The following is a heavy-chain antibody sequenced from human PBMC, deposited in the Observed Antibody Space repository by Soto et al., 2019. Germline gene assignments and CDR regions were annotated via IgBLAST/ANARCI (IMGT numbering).Heavy chain of an antibody. D-gene: IGHD3-16*01. V-gene: IGHV4-30-4*01. CDR1: GGSISSGDYY. CDR2: IYYSGST. CDR3: ASSPLRLGPYYFDY. J-gene: IGHJ4*02. Sequence: LSLTCTVSGGSISSGDYYWSWIRQPPGKGLEWIGYIYYSGSTYYNPSLKSRVTISVDTSKNQFSLKLSSVTAAGTAVYYCASSPLRLGPYYFDYWGQGTLVTVSS.